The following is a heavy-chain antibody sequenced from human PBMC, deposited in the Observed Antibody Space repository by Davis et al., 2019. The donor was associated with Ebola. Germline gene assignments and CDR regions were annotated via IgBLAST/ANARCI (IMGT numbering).Heavy chain of an antibody. CDR3: ARTDPRSWFYYGMDV. Sequence: GESLKISCAASGFTFSSYAMSSVRQAPGKRLEWVSVIYSGGSTYYADSVKGRFTISRDNSKNTLYLQMNSLRVEDTALYYCARTDPRSWFYYGMDVWGKGTTVTVSS. CDR2: IYSGGST. J-gene: IGHJ6*04. D-gene: IGHD6-13*01. CDR1: GFTFSSYA. V-gene: IGHV3-66*02.